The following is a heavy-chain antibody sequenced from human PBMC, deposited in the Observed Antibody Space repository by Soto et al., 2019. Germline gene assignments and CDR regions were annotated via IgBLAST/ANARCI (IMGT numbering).Heavy chain of an antibody. Sequence: ASETLSLTCTVSGGSISSGDYYWSWIRQPPGKGLEWIGYIYYSGSTYYNPSLKSRVTISVDTSKNQFSLKLSSVTAADTAVYYCARYTNAWYLDYWGQGTRVTAPQ. D-gene: IGHD2-2*02. J-gene: IGHJ4*02. CDR2: IYYSGST. CDR3: ARYTNAWYLDY. V-gene: IGHV4-30-4*01. CDR1: GGSISSGDYY.